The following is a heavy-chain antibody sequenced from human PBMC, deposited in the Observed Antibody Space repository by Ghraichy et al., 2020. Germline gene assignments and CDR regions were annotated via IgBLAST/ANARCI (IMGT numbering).Heavy chain of an antibody. CDR3: ARGGRVSTVTRYYYYYMDF. J-gene: IGHJ6*03. CDR1: GFTFSSYS. Sequence: GGSLILSCAASGFTFSSYSMNWVRPAPEKGLEWVSSISSSSSYIYYADSVKGRFTISRDNATNSLYLQMNSLRAEDTAVDYCARGGRVSTVTRYYYYYMDFWGKGTTVTVSS. D-gene: IGHD4-11*01. V-gene: IGHV3-21*01. CDR2: ISSSSSYI.